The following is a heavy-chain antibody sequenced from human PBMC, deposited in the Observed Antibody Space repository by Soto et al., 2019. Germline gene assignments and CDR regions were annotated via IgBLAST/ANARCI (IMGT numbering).Heavy chain of an antibody. CDR1: GFSLSNPGLG. D-gene: IGHD6-13*01. Sequence: QVTVKESGPVLVKPTETLTLTCTVSGFSLSNPGLGVSWIRQPPGKALEWLAHIFSNDEKSYSTSLKSRLTISKDTSKSQVVLIMTNMDPVDTATYYCASTYSSSWYWFDPWGQGTLVTVSS. J-gene: IGHJ5*02. CDR2: IFSNDEK. V-gene: IGHV2-26*04. CDR3: ASTYSSSWYWFDP.